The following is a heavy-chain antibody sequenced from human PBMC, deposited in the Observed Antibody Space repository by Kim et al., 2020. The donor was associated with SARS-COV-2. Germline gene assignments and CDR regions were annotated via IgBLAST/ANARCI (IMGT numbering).Heavy chain of an antibody. CDR3: AKPAYRYSSSSRLDY. V-gene: IGHV3-23*01. D-gene: IGHD6-6*01. Sequence: ANTVKGRCNISRDNSKNTLYLQMNRLRAEDTAVYYCAKPAYRYSSSSRLDYWGQGTLVTVSS. J-gene: IGHJ4*02.